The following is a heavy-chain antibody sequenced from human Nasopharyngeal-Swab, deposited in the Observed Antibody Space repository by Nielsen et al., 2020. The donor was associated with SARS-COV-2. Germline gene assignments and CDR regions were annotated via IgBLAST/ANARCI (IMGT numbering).Heavy chain of an antibody. Sequence: WIRQPPGKGLEWIGEINHSGSTNYNPSLKSRVTISVDTSKNQLSLKLSSVTAADTAVYYCASRLGDYDSRSNYYYYYYMDVWGKGTTVTVSS. CDR2: INHSGST. CDR3: ASRLGDYDSRSNYYYYYYMDV. V-gene: IGHV4-34*01. J-gene: IGHJ6*03. D-gene: IGHD3-22*01.